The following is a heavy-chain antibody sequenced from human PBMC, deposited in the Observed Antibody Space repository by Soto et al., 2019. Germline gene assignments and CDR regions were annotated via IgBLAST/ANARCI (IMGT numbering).Heavy chain of an antibody. V-gene: IGHV3-49*04. J-gene: IGHJ4*02. CDR3: TTATFYDSSGYYFDY. CDR2: IRSKAYGGTT. Sequence: GSLRLSCTASGFTFGDYAMSWVRQAPGKGLEWVGFIRSKAYGGTTEYAASVKGRFTISRDDSKSIAYLQMNSLKTEDTAVYYCTTATFYDSSGYYFDYWGQGTLVTVSS. CDR1: GFTFGDYA. D-gene: IGHD3-22*01.